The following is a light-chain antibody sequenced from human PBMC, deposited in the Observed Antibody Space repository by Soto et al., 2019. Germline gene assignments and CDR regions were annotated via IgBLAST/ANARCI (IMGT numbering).Light chain of an antibody. CDR3: QQYGSSPLT. CDR2: GAS. V-gene: IGKV3-20*01. Sequence: EIVLTQSPGTLSLSPGERATLSCRASQIVSGSYLAWYQQRPGQAPRLLIYGASSRATGIPDRFSGSGSGTDFNRFISRLEPEDFVVYYCQQYGSSPLTFGGGTKVEIK. J-gene: IGKJ4*01. CDR1: QIVSGSY.